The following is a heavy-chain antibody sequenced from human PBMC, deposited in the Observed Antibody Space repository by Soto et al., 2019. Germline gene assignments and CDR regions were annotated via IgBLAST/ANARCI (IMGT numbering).Heavy chain of an antibody. Sequence: GESLKISCKGSGYNFTNYWIGWVRQKPGKGLESMGIIYPGDSDTRYSPSFQGQVTISADKSISTAYLQWSSLKASDTAMYYCAGGGVRGVVTRTRDYYGMDVWGQGTTVTVSS. D-gene: IGHD3-10*01. V-gene: IGHV5-51*01. CDR3: AGGGVRGVVTRTRDYYGMDV. J-gene: IGHJ6*02. CDR1: GYNFTNYW. CDR2: IYPGDSDT.